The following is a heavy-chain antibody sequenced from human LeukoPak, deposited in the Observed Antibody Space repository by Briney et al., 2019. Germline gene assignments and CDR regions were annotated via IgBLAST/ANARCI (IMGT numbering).Heavy chain of an antibody. Sequence: SETLSLTCAVSGYSISSGYYWGWIRQPPGKGLEWIGSIYHSGSTYYNPSLKSRVTISVDTSKNQFSLKLSSVTAADTAVYYCAREVGSGYPYYFDYWGQGTLVTVPS. CDR3: AREVGSGYPYYFDY. D-gene: IGHD3-3*01. CDR1: GYSISSGYY. V-gene: IGHV4-38-2*02. J-gene: IGHJ4*02. CDR2: IYHSGST.